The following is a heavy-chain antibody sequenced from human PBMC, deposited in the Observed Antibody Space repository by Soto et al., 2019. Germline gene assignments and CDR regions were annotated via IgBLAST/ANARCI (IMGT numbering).Heavy chain of an antibody. V-gene: IGHV4-39*01. J-gene: IGHJ6*03. D-gene: IGHD6-25*01. Sequence: SDTLSLTCNVSGGSVSTSRSYWAWIRQPPGKGLEWLANIFYSGSTYYNPSLKSRLTISVDTSKSQFSLKLSSVTAADTAVYYCARGRGAIYGYRVIYMDVWGKGTTVTVSS. CDR2: IFYSGST. CDR1: GGSVSTSRSY. CDR3: ARGRGAIYGYRVIYMDV.